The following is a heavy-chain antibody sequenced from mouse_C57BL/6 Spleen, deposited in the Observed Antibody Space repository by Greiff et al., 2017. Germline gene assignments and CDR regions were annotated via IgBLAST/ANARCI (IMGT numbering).Heavy chain of an antibody. CDR3: ARGGTAAWFSY. D-gene: IGHD4-1*01. CDR1: GYTFTSYG. J-gene: IGHJ3*01. V-gene: IGHV1-81*01. CDR2: ICPRSGNT. Sequence: QVQLQQSGAELARPGASVKLSCKASGYTFTSYGISWVKQRTGQGLEWIGEICPRSGNTYYNEKFKGKATLTADQSSSTAYMQLSRLTSWDSAVYYWARGGTAAWFSYWGQGTLVTVSA.